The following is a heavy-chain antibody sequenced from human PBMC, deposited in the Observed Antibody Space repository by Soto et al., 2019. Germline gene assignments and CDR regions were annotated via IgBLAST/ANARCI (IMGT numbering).Heavy chain of an antibody. J-gene: IGHJ6*02. CDR2: IKQDGSEK. Sequence: GGSLRLSCAASGFTFSSYWMSWVRQAPGKGLEWVANIKQDGSEKYYGDSVTGHFTISRDNAKNSLYLQMNSLRAEDTAVYYCARDVAKHYDYVWGSYRRYYYYGMDVWGQGTTVTVSS. CDR3: ARDVAKHYDYVWGSYRRYYYYGMDV. CDR1: GFTFSSYW. D-gene: IGHD3-16*02. V-gene: IGHV3-7*05.